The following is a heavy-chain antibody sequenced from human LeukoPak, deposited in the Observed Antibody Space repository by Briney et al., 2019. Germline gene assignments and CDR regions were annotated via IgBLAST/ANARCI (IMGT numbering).Heavy chain of an antibody. D-gene: IGHD1-26*01. J-gene: IGHJ4*02. Sequence: GGSLRLSCAASGLTFSSYNMDWVRQAPGKGLEWVSSISSSSSYIYYADSVKGRFTISRDNARKSLYLQMSSLRAEDTAVYYCARTLVGATRPYYFDYWGQGTLVTVSS. V-gene: IGHV3-21*01. CDR1: GLTFSSYN. CDR3: ARTLVGATRPYYFDY. CDR2: ISSSSSYI.